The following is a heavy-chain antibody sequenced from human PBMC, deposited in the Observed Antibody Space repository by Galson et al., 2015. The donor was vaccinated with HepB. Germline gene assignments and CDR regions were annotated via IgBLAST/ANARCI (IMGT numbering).Heavy chain of an antibody. CDR1: GYTFTTSA. D-gene: IGHD2-15*01. Sequence: VKVSCKASGYTFTTSAMNWVRQAPGQGLEWMGWINPNTGNPTYAQGFTGRFVFSLDTSVSTAYLQISTLKAEDTAVYYCARDCSGGSCYFDYWGQGTLVTVSS. CDR3: ARDCSGGSCYFDY. V-gene: IGHV7-4-1*02. J-gene: IGHJ4*02. CDR2: INPNTGNP.